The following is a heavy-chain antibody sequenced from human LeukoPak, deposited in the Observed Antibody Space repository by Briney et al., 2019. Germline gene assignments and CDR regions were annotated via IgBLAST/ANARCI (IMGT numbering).Heavy chain of an antibody. J-gene: IGHJ4*02. CDR1: GYTFTSYW. D-gene: IGHD5-24*01. Sequence: GESLQISCKASGYTFTSYWIGWVRQMPGKGLEWMGIIYPGDSDTTYSPSFQGQVTISADNSISTSYLQWSSRKASDTAMYYCARRTSTMGDYWGQGTLVTVSS. CDR2: IYPGDSDT. CDR3: ARRTSTMGDY. V-gene: IGHV5-51*01.